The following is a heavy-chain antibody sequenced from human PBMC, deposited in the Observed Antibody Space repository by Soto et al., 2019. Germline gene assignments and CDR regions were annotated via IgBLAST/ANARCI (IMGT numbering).Heavy chain of an antibody. J-gene: IGHJ3*02. V-gene: IGHV1-46*01. Sequence: GASVKVSCKASGYTFTNYYIHWVRQAPGQGLEWMALINPSVGTTSYAQKFQGRVTVTADESTSTAYMELSSLRSEDTAVYYCASPPRITMIWSMTWAFDIWGQGTMVTVS. CDR1: GYTFTNYY. CDR3: ASPPRITMIWSMTWAFDI. D-gene: IGHD3-22*01. CDR2: INPSVGTT.